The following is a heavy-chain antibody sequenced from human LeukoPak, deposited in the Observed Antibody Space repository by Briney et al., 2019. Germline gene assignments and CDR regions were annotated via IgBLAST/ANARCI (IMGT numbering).Heavy chain of an antibody. Sequence: SQTLSLTCAISGDSVSSSTAAWNWIRQSPSRGLECLGRTYYRSKWYNDYAIFVKSRITINPDTSKNQFSLKLSSVTAADTAVYYCARRVGRWLQFPRSDAFDIWGQGTMVTVSS. CDR3: ARRVGRWLQFPRSDAFDI. D-gene: IGHD5-24*01. CDR1: GDSVSSSTAA. CDR2: TYYRSKWYN. V-gene: IGHV6-1*01. J-gene: IGHJ3*02.